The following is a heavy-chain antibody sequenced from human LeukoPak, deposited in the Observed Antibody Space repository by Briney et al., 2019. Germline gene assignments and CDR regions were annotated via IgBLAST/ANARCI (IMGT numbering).Heavy chain of an antibody. CDR2: ISDSGGRT. CDR1: GITLSNYG. Sequence: GGSLRLSCTVSGITLSNYGMSWVRQAPGKGLEWVAGISDSGGRTNYADSVKGWFTVSRDSPKNTLYLQMNRLRAEDTALYFCAKRGVVIRVILVGFHKEAYYFDSWGQGALVTVSS. D-gene: IGHD3-22*01. V-gene: IGHV3-23*01. J-gene: IGHJ4*02. CDR3: AKRGVVIRVILVGFHKEAYYFDS.